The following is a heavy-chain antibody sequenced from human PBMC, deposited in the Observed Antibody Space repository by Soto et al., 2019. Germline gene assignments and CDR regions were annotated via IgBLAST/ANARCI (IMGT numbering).Heavy chain of an antibody. CDR1: GASISGFY. Sequence: SETLSLTCTVSGASISGFYWSWIRKSAGKGLEWIGRIYATGTTDYNPSLKSRVTMSVDTSKSQFSLKLTSVTAADTAVYYCARGEDAFFYYGLDVWGQGITVPVSS. J-gene: IGHJ6*02. V-gene: IGHV4-4*07. CDR3: ARGEDAFFYYGLDV. CDR2: IYATGTT.